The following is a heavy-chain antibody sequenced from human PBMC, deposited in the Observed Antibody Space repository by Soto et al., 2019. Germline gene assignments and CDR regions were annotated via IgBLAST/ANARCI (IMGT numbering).Heavy chain of an antibody. CDR3: ARQSRDWFNP. J-gene: IGHJ5*02. Sequence: PSETLSLTCTVSGGSISSSSYYWGWIRQPPGKGLEWIGSIYYSGSTYYNPSLKSRVTISVDTSKNQFSLKLSSVTAADTAVYYCARQSRDWFNPWGQGTLVTVSS. D-gene: IGHD2-21*01. CDR2: IYYSGST. CDR1: GGSISSSSYY. V-gene: IGHV4-39*01.